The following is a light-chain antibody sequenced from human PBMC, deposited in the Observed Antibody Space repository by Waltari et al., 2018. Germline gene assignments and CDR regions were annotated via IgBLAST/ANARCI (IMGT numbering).Light chain of an antibody. V-gene: IGKV4-1*01. CDR1: QRVLNSSNNKNY. CDR2: WAS. Sequence: DIVMTQSPDSLAVSLGERATINCKSSQRVLNSSNNKNYLAWYQQKPGQPPKLLFYWASTRESGVPDRFSGSGSGTDFTLTISSLQAEDVAVYYCQHYYIPPLTFGQGTRLEI. CDR3: QHYYIPPLT. J-gene: IGKJ5*01.